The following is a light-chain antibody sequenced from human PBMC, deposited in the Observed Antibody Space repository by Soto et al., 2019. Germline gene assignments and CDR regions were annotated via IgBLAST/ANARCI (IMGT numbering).Light chain of an antibody. V-gene: IGLV1-40*01. CDR3: QSYDSSLSVPLV. J-gene: IGLJ1*01. Sequence: QSVLTQPPSVSGAPGQRVTISCTGSSSKIGAGYDVHWYQQLPGTAPKLLIYGNSNRPSGVPDRFSGSKSGTSASLAITGLQAEDEADYYCQSYDSSLSVPLVFGTGTKVTVL. CDR1: SSKIGAGYD. CDR2: GNS.